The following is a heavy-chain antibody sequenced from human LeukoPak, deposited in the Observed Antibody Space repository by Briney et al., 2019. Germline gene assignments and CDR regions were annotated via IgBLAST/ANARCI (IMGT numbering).Heavy chain of an antibody. V-gene: IGHV4-39*07. Sequence: PSETLPLTCTVSGYSISSGSYYWSWIRQPPGKGLEWIGEINHSGSTNYNPSLKSRVTISVDTSKNQFSLKLSSVTAADPAVYYCARICVDDSGGSCYPYYFDYWGQGTLVTVSS. CDR1: GYSISSGSYY. CDR2: INHSGST. CDR3: ARICVDDSGGSCYPYYFDY. J-gene: IGHJ4*02. D-gene: IGHD2-15*01.